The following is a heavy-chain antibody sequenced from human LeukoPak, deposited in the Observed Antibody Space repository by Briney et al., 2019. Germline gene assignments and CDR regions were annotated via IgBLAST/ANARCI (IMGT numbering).Heavy chain of an antibody. CDR1: GGTFSSYA. V-gene: IGHV1-69*13. Sequence: GASMKVSCKASGGTFSSYAISWVRQAPGQGLEWMGGIIPIFGTANYAQKFQGRVTITADESTSTAYMELSSLRSEDTAVYYCASRRTSHCSSTSCYTQANYYYYYMDVWGKGTTVTVSS. D-gene: IGHD2-2*02. CDR2: IIPIFGTA. J-gene: IGHJ6*03. CDR3: ASRRTSHCSSTSCYTQANYYYYYMDV.